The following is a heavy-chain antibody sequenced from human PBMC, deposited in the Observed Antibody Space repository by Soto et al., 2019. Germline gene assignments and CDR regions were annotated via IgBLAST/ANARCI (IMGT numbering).Heavy chain of an antibody. CDR3: ARDSLVVVAATPRRFDP. CDR1: GGTFSSYA. CDR2: IIPMFGTA. Sequence: QVQLVQSGAEVKKPGSSVKVSCKSSGGTFSSYAFSWVRQAPGQGLEWMGGIIPMFGTANYAQKFQGRVTITADESTSTAYMELSSLRFEDTAVYYCARDSLVVVAATPRRFDPWGQGTLVTVSS. V-gene: IGHV1-69*01. D-gene: IGHD2-15*01. J-gene: IGHJ5*02.